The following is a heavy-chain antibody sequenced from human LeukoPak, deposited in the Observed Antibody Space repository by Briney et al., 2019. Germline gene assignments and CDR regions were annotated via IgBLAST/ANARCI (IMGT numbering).Heavy chain of an antibody. CDR3: ARDSIVGAFDI. CDR2: IKQDGGQK. V-gene: IGHV3-7*01. D-gene: IGHD3-22*01. J-gene: IGHJ3*02. Sequence: GGSLRLSCAASGFTFSSYSMNWVRQAPGKGLEWVANIKQDGGQKYYVHSVKGRFTISRDNAKNTLYLQMNSLRAEDTAVYYCARDSIVGAFDIWGQGTMVTVSS. CDR1: GFTFSSYS.